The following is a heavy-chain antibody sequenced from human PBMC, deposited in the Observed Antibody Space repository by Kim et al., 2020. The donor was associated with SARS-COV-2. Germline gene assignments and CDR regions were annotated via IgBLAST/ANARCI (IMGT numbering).Heavy chain of an antibody. CDR1: GYTFTSYD. Sequence: ASVKVSCKASGYTFTSYDINWVRHATGQGLEWMGWMNPNSGNTGYAQKFQGRVTMTRNTSISTAYMELSSLRSEDTAVYYCARGNVFMTAIAARPGPWFDPWGQGTLVTVSS. J-gene: IGHJ5*02. CDR2: MNPNSGNT. CDR3: ARGNVFMTAIAARPGPWFDP. V-gene: IGHV1-8*01. D-gene: IGHD6-6*01.